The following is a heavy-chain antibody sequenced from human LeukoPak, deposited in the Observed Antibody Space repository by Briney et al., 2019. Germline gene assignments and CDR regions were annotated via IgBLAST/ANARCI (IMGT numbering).Heavy chain of an antibody. CDR1: GFTFSSYA. V-gene: IGHV3-30-3*01. D-gene: IGHD3-22*01. CDR2: ISYDGSNK. J-gene: IGHJ4*02. Sequence: GGSLRLSCAASGFTFSSYAMHWVRQAPGKGLEWVAVISYDGSNKYYADSVKGRFTISRDNSKNTLYLQMNSLRAEDTAVYYCARDPIVVVISDYFEYWGQGTLVTVSS. CDR3: ARDPIVVVISDYFEY.